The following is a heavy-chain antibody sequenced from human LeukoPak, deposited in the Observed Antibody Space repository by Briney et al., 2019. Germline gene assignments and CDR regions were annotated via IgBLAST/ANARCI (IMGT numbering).Heavy chain of an antibody. Sequence: PSETLSLTCTVSGGSISSYYWSWIRQPAGKGLEWIGRIYTSGSTNYNPSLKSRVTMSVDTSKNQFSLKLSSVTAADTAVYNCARDGTYYDILTGEGSFDYWGQGTLVTVSS. CDR3: ARDGTYYDILTGEGSFDY. V-gene: IGHV4-4*07. D-gene: IGHD3-9*01. J-gene: IGHJ4*02. CDR1: GGSISSYY. CDR2: IYTSGST.